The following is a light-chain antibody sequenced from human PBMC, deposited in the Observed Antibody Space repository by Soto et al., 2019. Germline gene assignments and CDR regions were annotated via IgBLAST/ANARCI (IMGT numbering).Light chain of an antibody. V-gene: IGKV2-30*01. J-gene: IGKJ5*01. CDR3: MQGSHWPPIT. CDR2: MVS. CDR1: QSLVYSEGNTY. Sequence: DVVMTQSPLSLSVTLGQPASISCRSSQSLVYSEGNTYLNWFQQRPGQSPRRLIYMVSNRDSGVPDRFSGSGSGTDFTLKISRVEAEDVGVYFCMQGSHWPPITFGLGTRLEIK.